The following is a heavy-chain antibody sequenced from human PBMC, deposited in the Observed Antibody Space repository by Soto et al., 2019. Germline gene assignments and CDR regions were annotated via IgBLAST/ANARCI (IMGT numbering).Heavy chain of an antibody. CDR2: MYSSGTT. D-gene: IGHD5-12*01. CDR3: ARDRGSVSGYDYMS. CDR1: GVSIASGGFY. J-gene: IGHJ5*02. V-gene: IGHV4-31*03. Sequence: QVQLQESGPGLVKPSQTLSLTCTVSGVSIASGGFYWAWIRHYPGLGLVWIGSMYSSGTTYYNPSLWSRISMSLDPSKNQFSLELSSVSAADTSVYYCARDRGSVSGYDYMSWGRGTLVTVSS.